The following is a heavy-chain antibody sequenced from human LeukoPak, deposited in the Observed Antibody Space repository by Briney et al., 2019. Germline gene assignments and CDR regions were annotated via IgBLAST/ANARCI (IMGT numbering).Heavy chain of an antibody. CDR1: GFTFSSYG. CDR2: ISYEGSNK. D-gene: IGHD5-24*01. Sequence: GRSLRLSCAASGFTFSSYGMHWVRQAPGKGVEWVAVISYEGSNKYYADSVKGRFTISRDNSKNTLYLQMNSLRAEDTAVYYCAKVRDGYIDYWGQGTLVTVSS. CDR3: AKVRDGYIDY. J-gene: IGHJ4*02. V-gene: IGHV3-30*18.